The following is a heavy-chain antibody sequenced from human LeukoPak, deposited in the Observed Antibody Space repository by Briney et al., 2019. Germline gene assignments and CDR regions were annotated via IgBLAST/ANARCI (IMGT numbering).Heavy chain of an antibody. CDR1: RGTFSSYA. Sequence: SVKVSCKASRGTFSSYAISWVRQAPGQGLEWMGGIIPIFGTANYAQKFQGRVTITTDESTSTAYMELSSLRSEDTAVYYCARGGLELRSLDYWGQGTLVTVSS. D-gene: IGHD1-7*01. CDR2: IIPIFGTA. J-gene: IGHJ4*02. V-gene: IGHV1-69*05. CDR3: ARGGLELRSLDY.